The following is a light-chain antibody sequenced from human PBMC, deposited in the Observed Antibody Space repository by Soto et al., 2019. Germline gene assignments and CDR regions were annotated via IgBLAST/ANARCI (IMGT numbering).Light chain of an antibody. CDR1: QTVSSSY. J-gene: IGKJ4*01. V-gene: IGKV3-20*01. CDR2: GAS. Sequence: EIVLTQSPGTLSLSPGERATLSFRASQTVSSSYLAWYQQKPGQAPRLLIYGASSRATGIPDRFSGSGSGIDFTLTISRLEPEDFAVYYCHQSDSSPLTFGGGTKVEIK. CDR3: HQSDSSPLT.